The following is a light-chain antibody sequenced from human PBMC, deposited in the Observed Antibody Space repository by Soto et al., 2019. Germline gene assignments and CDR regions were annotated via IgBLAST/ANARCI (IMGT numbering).Light chain of an antibody. CDR3: QQYYNVPHT. CDR1: QSVLYNSNNKNY. Sequence: DIVMTQSPDSLAVSLGERATINCRSSQSVLYNSNNKNYLAWYQQKPGQPPKLLFTWASTREYGVPDRFSGSGSGTDFTLTISGLQAEDVAIYYCQQYYNVPHTFGGGTRVEIK. V-gene: IGKV4-1*01. CDR2: WAS. J-gene: IGKJ4*01.